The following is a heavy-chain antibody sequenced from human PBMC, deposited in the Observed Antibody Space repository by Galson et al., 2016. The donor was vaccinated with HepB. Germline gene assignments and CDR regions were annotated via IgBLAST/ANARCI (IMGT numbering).Heavy chain of an antibody. Sequence: ETLSLTCTVSGGSISSSSYFWGWIRQPPGKGLEWIGNLYYSGSTYYSPSLKSRVTISVDTSKNQFSLKLSSVTAADTAVYYCARGNYSAFDIWGQGTMVTVSS. CDR2: LYYSGST. V-gene: IGHV4-39*07. CDR1: GGSISSSSYF. J-gene: IGHJ3*02. CDR3: ARGNYSAFDI. D-gene: IGHD3-10*01.